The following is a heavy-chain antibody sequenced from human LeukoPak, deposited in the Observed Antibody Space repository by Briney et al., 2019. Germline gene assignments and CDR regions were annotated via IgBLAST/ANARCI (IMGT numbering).Heavy chain of an antibody. D-gene: IGHD5-24*01. J-gene: IGHJ4*02. Sequence: ASVKVSCKASGYTFTGYYMHWVRQAPGQGLEWMGWINPNSGGTNYAQKFQGWVTMTRDTSISTAYMELSRLRSDDTAVYYCGRVEMASVKDYWGQGTLLTVSS. CDR2: INPNSGGT. CDR3: GRVEMASVKDY. CDR1: GYTFTGYY. V-gene: IGHV1-2*04.